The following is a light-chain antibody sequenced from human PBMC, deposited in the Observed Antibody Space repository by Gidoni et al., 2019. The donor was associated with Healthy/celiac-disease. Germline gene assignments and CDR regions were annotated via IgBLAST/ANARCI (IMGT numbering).Light chain of an antibody. V-gene: IGKV1-5*03. CDR1: QSISSW. CDR3: QQYNRYWT. J-gene: IGKJ1*01. Sequence: DIQMTQSPSTLSASVGDRVTITCRASQSISSWLAWYQQKPGKAPKLLIYKASSLESGVPSRFSGSGSGTEFTLTLISLQPDDFATYYCQQYNRYWTFGQGTKVEIK. CDR2: KAS.